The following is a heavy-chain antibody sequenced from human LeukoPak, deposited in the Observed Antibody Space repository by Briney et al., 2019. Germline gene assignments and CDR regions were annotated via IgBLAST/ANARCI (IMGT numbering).Heavy chain of an antibody. J-gene: IGHJ4*02. Sequence: SETLSLTCTVSGGSISNSGYYWGWIRQPPGKGLEWIGNIYYSGSTYYNPSLKSRVTISVDTSKNQFSLKLSSVTAADTAVYYCTRHLDYYGSGSYEYWGQGTLVTVSS. D-gene: IGHD3-10*01. CDR1: GGSISNSGYY. V-gene: IGHV4-39*01. CDR2: IYYSGST. CDR3: TRHLDYYGSGSYEY.